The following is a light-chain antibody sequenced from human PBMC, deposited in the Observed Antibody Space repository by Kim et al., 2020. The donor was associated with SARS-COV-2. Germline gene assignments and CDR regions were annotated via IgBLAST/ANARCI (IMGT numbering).Light chain of an antibody. J-gene: IGLJ3*02. CDR3: QVWDNSSDHPV. CDR2: YNT. CDR1: NIGNTN. V-gene: IGLV3-21*04. Sequence: APGKTARITCGGNNIGNTNVHWYQQKPGQAPVKVIYYNTDRPSGIPERFSGSNSGNTATLTITRVEAGDEADYYCQVWDNSSDHPVFGGGTKLTVL.